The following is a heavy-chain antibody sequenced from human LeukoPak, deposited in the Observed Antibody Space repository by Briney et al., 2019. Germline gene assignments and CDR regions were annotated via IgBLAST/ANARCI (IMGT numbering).Heavy chain of an antibody. D-gene: IGHD3-10*01. CDR2: ISDGGGST. CDR1: GFTFSSYW. V-gene: IGHV3-23*01. Sequence: PGGSLRLSCAASGFTFSSYWMSWVRQTPGEGLEWVSAISDGGGSTYYADSVKGRFTISRDNSKNTLYLQLNSLRAEDTALYYCAKMDYGSGSYYVLNSPDYWGQGTLVTVSS. CDR3: AKMDYGSGSYYVLNSPDY. J-gene: IGHJ4*02.